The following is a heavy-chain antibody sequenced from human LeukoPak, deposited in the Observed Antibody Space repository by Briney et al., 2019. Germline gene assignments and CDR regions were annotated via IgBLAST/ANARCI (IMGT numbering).Heavy chain of an antibody. CDR2: IYYSGST. Sequence: PSETLSLTCTVSGGSISSSSYYWGWIRQPPGKGLEWIGSIYYSGSTYYNPSLKSRVTISVDTSKNQFSLKLSSVTAADTAVYYCARDRSSWKRNWFDPWGQGTLVTVSS. D-gene: IGHD1-1*01. J-gene: IGHJ5*02. V-gene: IGHV4-39*07. CDR3: ARDRSSWKRNWFDP. CDR1: GGSISSSSYY.